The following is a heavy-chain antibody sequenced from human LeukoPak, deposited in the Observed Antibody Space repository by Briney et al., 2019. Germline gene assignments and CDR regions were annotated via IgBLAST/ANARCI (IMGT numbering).Heavy chain of an antibody. Sequence: ASVKVSCKASGYTFTSYGISWVRQAPGQGLEWMGWISAYNGNTNYAQKLQGRVTMTTDTSTSTAYMELRSLRSDDTAVYYCARVLGSYYSLDAFDIWGQGTMVTVSS. CDR1: GYTFTSYG. CDR2: ISAYNGNT. J-gene: IGHJ3*02. D-gene: IGHD1-26*01. V-gene: IGHV1-18*01. CDR3: ARVLGSYYSLDAFDI.